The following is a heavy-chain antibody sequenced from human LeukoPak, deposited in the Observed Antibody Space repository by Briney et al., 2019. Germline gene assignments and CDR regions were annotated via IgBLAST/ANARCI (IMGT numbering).Heavy chain of an antibody. CDR3: ARNFRSYPFDY. CDR2: ISSSGSTI. CDR1: GFTFSSYE. Sequence: GGSLRLSCAASGFTFSSYEMNWVRQAPGKGLEWVSYISSSGSTIYYADSVKGRFTISRDSAKNSLYLQMNSLRAEDTAVYYCARNFRSYPFDYWGQGTLVTVSS. D-gene: IGHD1-26*01. V-gene: IGHV3-48*03. J-gene: IGHJ4*02.